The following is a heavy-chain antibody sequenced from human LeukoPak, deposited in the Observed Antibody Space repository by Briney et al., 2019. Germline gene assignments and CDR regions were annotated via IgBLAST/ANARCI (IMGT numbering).Heavy chain of an antibody. V-gene: IGHV4-38-2*01. CDR3: ARHRVVTTQYYYMDV. CDR1: YY. J-gene: IGHJ6*03. Sequence: YYWGWIRPPPGKGLEWIGIIYHSGRTDYNPSLKSRVTISEDTSKNQFSLKLSSVTAADTAVYYCARHRVVTTQYYYMDVWGKGTTVTVSS. CDR2: IYHSGRT. D-gene: IGHD2-21*02.